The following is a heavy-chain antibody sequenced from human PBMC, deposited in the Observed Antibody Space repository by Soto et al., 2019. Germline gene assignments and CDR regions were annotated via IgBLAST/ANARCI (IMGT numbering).Heavy chain of an antibody. CDR3: STLPPPIVVRITEIIA. V-gene: IGHV4-61*01. CDR2: VYYTGST. Sequence: PSETLSLTCTVSGGSVSSGNYYWSWIRQPPGKGLEWIGYVYYTGSTKYNPSLKSRVTISADTSKNQVSLKLTSVTAADTAVYYCSTLPPPIVVRITEIIAWGQGTLVTVSS. CDR1: GGSVSSGNYY. J-gene: IGHJ5*02. D-gene: IGHD2-21*01.